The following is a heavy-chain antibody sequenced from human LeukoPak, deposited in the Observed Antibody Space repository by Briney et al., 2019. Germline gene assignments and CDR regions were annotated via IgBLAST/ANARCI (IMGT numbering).Heavy chain of an antibody. V-gene: IGHV4-39*07. Sequence: PSETLSLTCAVYGGSISSSSYYWGWIRQPPGKGLEWIGSIYYSGGTYYNPSLKSRVTISIDTSKNQFSLKLRSVTAADTAVYYCARDGNALWGQGTLVTVSS. D-gene: IGHD1-1*01. CDR3: ARDGNAL. CDR1: GGSISSSSYY. J-gene: IGHJ4*02. CDR2: IYYSGGT.